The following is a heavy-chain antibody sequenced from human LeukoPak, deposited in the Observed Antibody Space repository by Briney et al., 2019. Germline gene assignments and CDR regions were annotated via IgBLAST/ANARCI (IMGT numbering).Heavy chain of an antibody. J-gene: IGHJ4*02. Sequence: PGGSLRLSCAASGFTFSSYGMHWVRQAPGKGLEWVAVIWYGGSNKYYADSVKGRFTISRDNSKNTLYLQTNSLRAEDTAVYYCAKDGGETDYYDSSGLDYWGQGTLVTVSS. D-gene: IGHD3-22*01. CDR2: IWYGGSNK. CDR1: GFTFSSYG. CDR3: AKDGGETDYYDSSGLDY. V-gene: IGHV3-30*02.